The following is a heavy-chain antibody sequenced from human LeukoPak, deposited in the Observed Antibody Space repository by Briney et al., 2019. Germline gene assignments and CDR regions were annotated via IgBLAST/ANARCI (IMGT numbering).Heavy chain of an antibody. Sequence: SETLSLTCTVSGDSISSGNYYWSWMRQPPGKGLEWIGYIYYSGTTYYNPSLKSRLTISVDTSKNQFSLKLSSVTAADTAMYYCARASEYSNSWADWFDPWGQGTLVTVSS. CDR3: ARASEYSNSWADWFDP. V-gene: IGHV4-30-4*02. CDR1: GDSISSGNYY. CDR2: IYYSGTT. J-gene: IGHJ5*02. D-gene: IGHD6-6*01.